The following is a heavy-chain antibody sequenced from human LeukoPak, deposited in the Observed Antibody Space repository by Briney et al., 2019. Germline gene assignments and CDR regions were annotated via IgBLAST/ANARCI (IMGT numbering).Heavy chain of an antibody. CDR2: IYYSGST. V-gene: IGHV4-39*01. Sequence: SETLSLTCTVSGGSISSSSYYWGWIRQPPGKGLEWIGSIYYSGSTYYNPSLKSRVTISVDTSKNQFSLKLSSVTAADTAVYYCARRSGIAVAGAFDYWGQGTLVTVSS. CDR3: ARRSGIAVAGAFDY. D-gene: IGHD6-19*01. J-gene: IGHJ4*02. CDR1: GGSISSSSYY.